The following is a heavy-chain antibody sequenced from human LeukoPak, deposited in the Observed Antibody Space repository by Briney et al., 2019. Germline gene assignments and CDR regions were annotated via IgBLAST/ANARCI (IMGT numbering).Heavy chain of an antibody. CDR2: INTNTGNP. Sequence: ASVKVSCKASGYTFTSYAMNWVRQAPGQGLEWMGWINTNTGNPTYAQGFTGRFVFSSDTSVSTAYLQICSLKAEDTAVYYCARGGVLRYFDWLHHKRRWFDPWGQGTLVTVSS. D-gene: IGHD3-9*01. CDR3: ARGGVLRYFDWLHHKRRWFDP. CDR1: GYTFTSYA. J-gene: IGHJ5*02. V-gene: IGHV7-4-1*01.